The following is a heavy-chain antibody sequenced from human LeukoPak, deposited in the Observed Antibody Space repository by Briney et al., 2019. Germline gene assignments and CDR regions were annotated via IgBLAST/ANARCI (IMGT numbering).Heavy chain of an antibody. CDR3: AREGWAAGQKSFDY. D-gene: IGHD6-13*01. J-gene: IGHJ4*02. Sequence: GGSLRLSCAASGFTFSSYAMNWVRQAPGKGLEWVSTISGSGGSTYYADSVKGRFTISRDNSKNTLYLQMNSLRAEDTAVYYCAREGWAAGQKSFDYWGQGTLVTVSS. CDR1: GFTFSSYA. V-gene: IGHV3-23*01. CDR2: ISGSGGST.